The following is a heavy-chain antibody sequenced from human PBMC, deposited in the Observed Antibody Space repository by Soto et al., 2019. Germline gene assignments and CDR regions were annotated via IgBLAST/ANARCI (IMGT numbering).Heavy chain of an antibody. J-gene: IGHJ4*02. CDR1: GFTFSGSA. D-gene: IGHD6-19*01. CDR2: IRSKANSYAT. CDR3: TSPNLYSSGWYDY. Sequence: PGGSLRLSCAASGFTFSGSAMHWVRQASGKGLEWVGRIRSKANSYATAYAASVKGRFTISRDDSKNTAYLQMNSLKTEGTAVYYCTSPNLYSSGWYDYWGQGTLVTVSS. V-gene: IGHV3-73*01.